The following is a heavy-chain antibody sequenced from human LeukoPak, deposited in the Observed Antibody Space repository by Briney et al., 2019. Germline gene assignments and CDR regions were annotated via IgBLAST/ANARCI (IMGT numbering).Heavy chain of an antibody. Sequence: SQTLSLTCAISGDSVSGSPAVWNWIRQSPSRGLEWLGRAYYRSKWYIDYAVSVKGRITITPDTSKNQFSLQLNSVTPEDTTVYYCARGAVRGGTNFDYWGQGTLVTVSS. CDR2: AYYRSKWYI. CDR1: GDSVSGSPAV. V-gene: IGHV6-1*01. CDR3: ARGAVRGGTNFDY. D-gene: IGHD3-10*01. J-gene: IGHJ4*02.